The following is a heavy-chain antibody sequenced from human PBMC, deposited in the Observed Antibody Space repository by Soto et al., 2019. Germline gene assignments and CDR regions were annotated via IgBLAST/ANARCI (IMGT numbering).Heavy chain of an antibody. V-gene: IGHV1-2*04. CDR1: GYTFTGYY. CDR3: ARALGAWYYYDSSGYYFDY. CDR2: INPNSGGT. J-gene: IGHJ4*02. D-gene: IGHD3-22*01. Sequence: ASVKVSCKASGYTFTGYYMHWVRQAPGQGLEWMGWINPNSGGTNYAQKFQGWVTMTRDTSISTAYMELSRLRSDDTAVYYCARALGAWYYYDSSGYYFDYWGQGTLVTVSS.